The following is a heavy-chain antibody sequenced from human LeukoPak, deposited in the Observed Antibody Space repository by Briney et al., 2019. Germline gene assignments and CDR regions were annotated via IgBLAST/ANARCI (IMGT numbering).Heavy chain of an antibody. CDR1: GYSFTSYW. J-gene: IGHJ4*02. CDR2: IDPSDSYT. CDR3: ALRRGYGEYYFDY. Sequence: GESLKISCQGSGYSFTSYWISWVRQMPGKGLEWMGRIDPSDSYTNYSPSFQGHVTISADKSISTAYLQWSSLKASDTAMYYCALRRGYGEYYFDYWGQGTLVTVSS. D-gene: IGHD3-22*01. V-gene: IGHV5-10-1*01.